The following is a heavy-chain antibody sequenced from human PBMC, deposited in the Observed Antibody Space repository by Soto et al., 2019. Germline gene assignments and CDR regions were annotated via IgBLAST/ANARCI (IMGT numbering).Heavy chain of an antibody. CDR3: ARPSSDRSYYSSYRMDV. CDR1: GFTFSSYS. J-gene: IGHJ6*02. V-gene: IGHV3-21*01. D-gene: IGHD3-10*01. Sequence: PGGPLRLSCAASGFTFSSYSMNWVRQAPGKGLEWVSSISSSSSYIYYADSVKGRFTISRDNAKNSLYLQMNSLRAEYTAVYYCARPSSDRSYYSSYRMDVWGRGTTVTVSS. CDR2: ISSSSSYI.